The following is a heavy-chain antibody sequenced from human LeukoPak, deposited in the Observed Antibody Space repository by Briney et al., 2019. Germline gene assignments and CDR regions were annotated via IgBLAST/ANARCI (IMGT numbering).Heavy chain of an antibody. CDR3: ARAPLYSGGSGWSIYYFYAMDV. CDR1: GGSISSSY. V-gene: IGHV4-59*01. J-gene: IGHJ6*02. Sequence: SEALSLTCTVSGGSISSSYWSWVRQPPGKGLEWIGYIDNSGSTNYNPSLKSRVTISLDTPKSQFSLKLSSVTAADTAVYYCARAPLYSGGSGWSIYYFYAMDVWGQGTTVTVSS. D-gene: IGHD6-19*01. CDR2: IDNSGST.